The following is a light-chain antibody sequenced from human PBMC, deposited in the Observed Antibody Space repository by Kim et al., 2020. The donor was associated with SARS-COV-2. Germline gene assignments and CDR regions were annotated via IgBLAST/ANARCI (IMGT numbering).Light chain of an antibody. CDR3: QVWDSSSDHWV. J-gene: IGLJ3*02. CDR2: YDS. V-gene: IGLV3-21*04. CDR1: SLRSYY. Sequence: SSELTQDPAVSVALGQTVRITCQGDSLRSYYASWYQQKPGQAPVLVIYYDSDRPSGIPERFSGSNSGNTATLTISRVEAGDEADYYCQVWDSSSDHWVFG.